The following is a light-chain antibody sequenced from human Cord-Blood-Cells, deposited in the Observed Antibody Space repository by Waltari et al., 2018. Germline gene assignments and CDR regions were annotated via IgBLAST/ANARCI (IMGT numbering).Light chain of an antibody. CDR2: EVS. CDR3: SSYTSSSTYV. V-gene: IGLV2-18*02. Sequence: QSALTQPPSVSGSPGQSVPIPCTGTRRDVGSSNRFSWYQHPQGTSPKLMIYEVSNRPSGVPDRFSGSKSGNTASLTISGLQAEDEADYYCSSYTSSSTYVFGTGTKVTVL. J-gene: IGLJ1*01. CDR1: RRDVGSSNR.